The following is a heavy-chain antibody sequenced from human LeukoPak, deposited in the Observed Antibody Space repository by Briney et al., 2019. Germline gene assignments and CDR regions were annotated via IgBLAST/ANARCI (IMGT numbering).Heavy chain of an antibody. D-gene: IGHD3-22*01. Sequence: SGGSLRLSCAASGFTFSTYWMHWVRQAPGKGLVWASRIKSDGSTNYADSVKGRFTISRDDANNTLSLQMNSLRPEDTGVYYCARAPSEIGGYYPEYFRHWGKGTLVTVSS. CDR3: ARAPSEIGGYYPEYFRH. CDR2: IKSDGST. CDR1: GFTFSTYW. J-gene: IGHJ1*01. V-gene: IGHV3-74*01.